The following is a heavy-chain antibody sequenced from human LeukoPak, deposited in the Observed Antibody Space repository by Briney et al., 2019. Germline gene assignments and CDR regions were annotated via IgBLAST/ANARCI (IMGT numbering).Heavy chain of an antibody. CDR2: ISGSGSST. D-gene: IGHD3-16*02. Sequence: GGSLRLSCAASGFTFSSYAMSWVRQAPGKGLEWVSGISGSGSSTYYAGSVKGRFTISRDNSKNTLYLQMNSLRAEDTAVYYCALNGREVPSGAFDIWGQGTMVTVSS. J-gene: IGHJ3*02. CDR3: ALNGREVPSGAFDI. CDR1: GFTFSSYA. V-gene: IGHV3-23*01.